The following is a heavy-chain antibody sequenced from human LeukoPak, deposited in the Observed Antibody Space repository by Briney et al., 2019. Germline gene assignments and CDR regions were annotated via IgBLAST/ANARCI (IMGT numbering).Heavy chain of an antibody. CDR2: IIPIFGIA. CDR3: ASSPPRGVMRDYYYYYMDV. V-gene: IGHV1-69*05. J-gene: IGHJ6*03. CDR1: GGTFSSYA. D-gene: IGHD3-10*01. Sequence: GASVKVSCKASGGTFSSYAISWVRQAPGQGLEWMGGIIPIFGIANYAQNFQGRVTITTDESTSTDYMELSSVRSEDTAVYYCASSPPRGVMRDYYYYYMDVWGKGTTVTASS.